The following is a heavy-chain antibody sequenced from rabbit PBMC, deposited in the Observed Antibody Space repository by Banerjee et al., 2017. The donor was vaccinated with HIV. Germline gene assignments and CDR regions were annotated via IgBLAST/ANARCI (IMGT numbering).Heavy chain of an antibody. J-gene: IGHJ4*01. CDR3: AIYGGFGAYGYL. CDR1: GFSFSAGYW. Sequence: QEQLEEPGGDLVKPEGSLTLTCTASGFSFSAGYWICWVRQAPGKGLEWIACISNSSPIPDCASGAKGRFTISKISSTTVTLQMTSLAAADPATYFCAIYGGFGAYGYLWGPGTLVTVS. CDR2: ISNSSPIP. V-gene: IGHV1S45*01. D-gene: IGHD6-1*01.